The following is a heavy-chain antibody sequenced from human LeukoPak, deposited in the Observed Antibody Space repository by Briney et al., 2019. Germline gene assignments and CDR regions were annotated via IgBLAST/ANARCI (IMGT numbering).Heavy chain of an antibody. V-gene: IGHV3-48*04. J-gene: IGHJ4*02. CDR2: ISSSGSTI. CDR3: ARGGGVIVVDY. CDR1: GFNFSSYG. Sequence: PGGSLRLSCAASGFNFSSYGMTWVRQAPGKGLEWVSYISSSGSTIYYADSVKGRFTISRDNAKNSLYLQMNSLRAEDTAVYYCARGGGVIVVDYWGQGTLVTVSS. D-gene: IGHD3-22*01.